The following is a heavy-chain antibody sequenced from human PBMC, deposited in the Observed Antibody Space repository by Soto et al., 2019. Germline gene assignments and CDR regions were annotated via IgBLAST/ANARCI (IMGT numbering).Heavy chain of an antibody. V-gene: IGHV4-39*01. CDR2: IFYSRST. CDR3: SRCNYGSGSTCLYY. D-gene: IGHD3-10*01. Sequence: PSETLSLICTVSGGSISRSSYYCGWIRQPPGKGLEWIGSIFYSRSTYYNPSLKIRVTISVDTSMNQFSLKLSSVTAAVTAGCYCSRCNYGSGSTCLYYWGHGTLVTVSS. J-gene: IGHJ4*01. CDR1: GGSISRSSYY.